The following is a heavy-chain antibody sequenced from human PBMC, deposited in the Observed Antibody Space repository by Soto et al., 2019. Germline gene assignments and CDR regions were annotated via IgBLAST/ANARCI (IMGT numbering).Heavy chain of an antibody. V-gene: IGHV4-59*11. CDR3: ARVVSLERPYYCDY. D-gene: IGHD1-1*01. CDR2: IYYSGST. CDR1: GDSMKSHY. Sequence: QVQLQESGPGLVRPSEPLSLTCTVSGDSMKSHYWTWIRQPPGKELEWIGYIYYSGSTKDSPSFQSRLTMSIDTSKKNFFLNLTSVNAADTAVYYCARVVSLERPYYCDYWGQGILVTVS. J-gene: IGHJ4*02.